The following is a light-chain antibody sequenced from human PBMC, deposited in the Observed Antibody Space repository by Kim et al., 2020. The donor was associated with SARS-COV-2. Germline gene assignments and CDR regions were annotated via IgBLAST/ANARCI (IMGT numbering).Light chain of an antibody. CDR2: EVS. Sequence: PASISCKSSQSLLNGDGHTYLYRYLQKAGQPPQLLIYEVSGRFSGVPDRFSGSGSGTDFTLTISRVEAEDVGIYYCMQSTHLPWAFGQGTKVEI. CDR1: QSLLNGDGHTY. V-gene: IGKV2-29*03. J-gene: IGKJ1*01. CDR3: MQSTHLPWA.